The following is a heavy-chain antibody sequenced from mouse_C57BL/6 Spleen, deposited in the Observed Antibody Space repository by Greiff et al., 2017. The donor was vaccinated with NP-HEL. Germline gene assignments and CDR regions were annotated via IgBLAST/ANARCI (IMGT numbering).Heavy chain of an antibody. CDR3: AREGYYAMDY. CDR2: IYPRSGNT. Sequence: QVQLQQSGAELARPGASVKLSCKASGYTFTSYGISWVKQRPGQGLEWIGEIYPRSGNTYYNEKFKGKATLTADKSSSTAYMELRSLTSEDSAVYFCAREGYYAMDYWGQGTSVTVSS. V-gene: IGHV1-81*01. J-gene: IGHJ4*01. CDR1: GYTFTSYG.